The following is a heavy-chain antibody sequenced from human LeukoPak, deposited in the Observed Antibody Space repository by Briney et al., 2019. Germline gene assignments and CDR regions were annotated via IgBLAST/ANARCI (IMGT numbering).Heavy chain of an antibody. V-gene: IGHV3-23*01. D-gene: IGHD1-14*01. CDR1: GFTFSSYA. CDR3: AKLSPAHRHYRRDDAFHI. J-gene: IGHJ3*02. Sequence: GGSLRLSCAASGFTFSSYAMSWVRQAPGKGLELVSAISGSGGSTYYADSVKGRLTISRDNSKNKLYLQLTSPRAEDTPVYDRAKLSPAHRHYRRDDAFHIWGQGTMVTVSS. CDR2: ISGSGGST.